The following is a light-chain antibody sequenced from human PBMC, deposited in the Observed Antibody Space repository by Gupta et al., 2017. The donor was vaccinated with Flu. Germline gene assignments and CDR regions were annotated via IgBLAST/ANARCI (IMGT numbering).Light chain of an antibody. CDR3: QQYNGS. CDR2: KAS. CDR1: QSITNW. V-gene: IGKV1-5*03. J-gene: IGKJ2*01. Sequence: DIQMTQSPSTLSASVGDRVTITCRASQSITNWLAWYQQKPGKAPKLLIYKASSLESGVPSRCSGSGSETEVTLTIISLQPDDFATYYCQQYNGSFGQGTKLEIK.